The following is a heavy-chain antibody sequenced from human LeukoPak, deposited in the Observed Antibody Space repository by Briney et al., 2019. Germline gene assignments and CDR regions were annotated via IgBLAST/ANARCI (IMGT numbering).Heavy chain of an antibody. CDR3: AKDRPNSSSSRRGWFDP. CDR1: GFTFSDYY. D-gene: IGHD6-6*01. CDR2: ISSSGSTI. Sequence: PGGSLRLSCAASGFTFSDYYMSWIRQAPGKGLEWVSYISSSGSTIYYADSVKGRFTISRDNSKNTLYLQMNSLRAEDTAVYYCAKDRPNSSSSRRGWFDPWGQGTLVTVSS. V-gene: IGHV3-11*04. J-gene: IGHJ5*02.